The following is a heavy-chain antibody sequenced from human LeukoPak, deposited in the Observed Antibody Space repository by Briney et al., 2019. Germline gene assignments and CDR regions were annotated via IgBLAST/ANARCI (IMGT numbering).Heavy chain of an antibody. J-gene: IGHJ2*01. Sequence: PSETLSLTCTVSGGSISSYYWSWIRQPPGKGLEWIGIIYYSGSTYYNPSLKSRVTISVDTSKNQFSLELSSVTAADTAVYYCARSPAGVWYFDLWGRGTLVTVSS. CDR2: IYYSGST. CDR3: ARSPAGVWYFDL. D-gene: IGHD3-10*01. V-gene: IGHV4-59*04. CDR1: GGSISSYY.